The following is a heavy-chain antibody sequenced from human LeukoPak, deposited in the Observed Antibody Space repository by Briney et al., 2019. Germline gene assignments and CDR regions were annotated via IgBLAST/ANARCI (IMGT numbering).Heavy chain of an antibody. CDR3: AREGIAVAGTFRYYFDY. J-gene: IGHJ4*02. V-gene: IGHV3-33*01. CDR1: GFTFSSYG. CDR2: IWYDGSNK. D-gene: IGHD6-19*01. Sequence: GGSLRLSCAASGFTFSSYGMHWVRQAPGKGREGGAVIWYDGSNKYYADSVKGRFTISSDNSKITLYLQMNSLRAEDTAVYYCAREGIAVAGTFRYYFDYWGQGTLVTVSS.